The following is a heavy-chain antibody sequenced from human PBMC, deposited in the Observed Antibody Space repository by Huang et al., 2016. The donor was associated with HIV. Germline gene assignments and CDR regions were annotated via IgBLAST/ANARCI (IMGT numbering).Heavy chain of an antibody. J-gene: IGHJ4*02. CDR3: ATSFDVFFDF. Sequence: QVQLVQSRAEVKTPGASVKVSCKVSVYPLTALSIHWVGQHPGKGLEWMGGLYPEIGETIYAQRVQGRVTMTEDTSTEAAFMELSGLRPEDTAVYYCATSFDVFFDFWGQGTLVTVSS. CDR2: LYPEIGET. D-gene: IGHD3-9*01. CDR1: VYPLTALS. V-gene: IGHV1-24*01.